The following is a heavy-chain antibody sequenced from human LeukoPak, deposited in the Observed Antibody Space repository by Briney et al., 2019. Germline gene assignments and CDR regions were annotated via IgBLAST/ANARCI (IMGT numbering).Heavy chain of an antibody. J-gene: IGHJ6*04. CDR2: IKQDGSEK. Sequence: GRSLRLSCAPSGFTFSSYWMSWVRQAPGKGLEWVANIKQDGSEKYYVDSVKGRFTISRGNAKNSLYLQMNSLRADDTAVYYCARKAYGLDVWGKGTTVTVSS. V-gene: IGHV3-7*03. CDR3: ARKAYGLDV. CDR1: GFTFSSYW.